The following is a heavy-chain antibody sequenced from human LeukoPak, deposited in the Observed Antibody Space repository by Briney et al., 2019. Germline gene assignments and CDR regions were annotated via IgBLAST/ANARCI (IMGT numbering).Heavy chain of an antibody. CDR2: ISGSSGST. Sequence: GGSLRLSCAASGFTFSSYAMSWVRQAPGKGLEWVSAISGSSGSTYYADSVKGRFTISRDNSKNTLYLQMNSLRAEDTAVYYCAKAATQWLVLRYFDYWGQGTLVTVSS. CDR3: AKAATQWLVLRYFDY. CDR1: GFTFSSYA. D-gene: IGHD6-19*01. J-gene: IGHJ4*02. V-gene: IGHV3-23*01.